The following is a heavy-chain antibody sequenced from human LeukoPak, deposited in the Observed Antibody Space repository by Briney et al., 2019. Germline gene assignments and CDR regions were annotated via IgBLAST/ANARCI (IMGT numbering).Heavy chain of an antibody. J-gene: IGHJ4*02. V-gene: IGHV3-66*01. CDR3: ARDFDRYYFDS. Sequence: GGSLRLSCAASGLTVSSNYMNWVRQAPGKGLEWVSVIYSGGSTYYADSVKGRFTISRDNSKNTLYLQMNSLRAEDTAVYYCARDFDRYYFDSWGQGTLVTVSS. CDR2: IYSGGST. CDR1: GLTVSSNY. D-gene: IGHD3-9*01.